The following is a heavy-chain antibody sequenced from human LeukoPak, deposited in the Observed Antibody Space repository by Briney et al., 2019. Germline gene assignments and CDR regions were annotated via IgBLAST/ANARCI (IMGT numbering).Heavy chain of an antibody. CDR2: SIPIFGTA. Sequence: GASVKVSCKASGGTFSSYAISWVRQAPPQGLEWVGRSIPIFGTANYAQKFQSRVTITTDESTSTDYMELSSLRSEDTAVYYCAIAYSGSYDLDAFDIWGQGTMVTVSS. V-gene: IGHV1-69*05. J-gene: IGHJ3*02. CDR3: AIAYSGSYDLDAFDI. D-gene: IGHD1-26*01. CDR1: GGTFSSYA.